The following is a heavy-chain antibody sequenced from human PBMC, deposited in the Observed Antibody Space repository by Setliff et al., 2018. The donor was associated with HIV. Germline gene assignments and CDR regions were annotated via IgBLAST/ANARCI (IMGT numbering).Heavy chain of an antibody. CDR2: VYHSGRT. CDR3: ARDISEGFFLERASEH. CDR1: GDSSSSHC. V-gene: IGHV4-59*11. Sequence: ETLSLTCSVSGDSSSSHCWSWVRQSPGKGLEWIGSVYHSGRTNYSPSLKSRVTISIDTSKNQFSLKLNSVTAADTAVYYCARDISEGFFLERASEHWSQGTLVTVS. J-gene: IGHJ1*01. D-gene: IGHD3-3*01.